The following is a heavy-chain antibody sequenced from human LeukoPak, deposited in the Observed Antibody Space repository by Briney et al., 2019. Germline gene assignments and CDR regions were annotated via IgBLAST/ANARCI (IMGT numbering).Heavy chain of an antibody. J-gene: IGHJ4*02. D-gene: IGHD1-26*01. CDR1: GYTLTELS. CDR3: ATDIRSYYYFDY. V-gene: IGHV1-24*01. Sequence: ASVKVSCKVSGYTLTELSMHGVRQAPGKGLEWMGGFDPEDGETIYAQKFQGRVTMTEDTSTDTAYMELSSLRSEDTAVYYCATDIRSYYYFDYWGQGTLVTVSS. CDR2: FDPEDGET.